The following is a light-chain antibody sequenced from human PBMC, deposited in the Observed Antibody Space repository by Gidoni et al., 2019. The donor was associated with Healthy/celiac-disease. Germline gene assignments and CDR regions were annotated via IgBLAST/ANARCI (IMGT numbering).Light chain of an antibody. CDR3: NSRDSSGNHHVV. Sequence: SSELTPDPAVSVALGQTVRITCQGDRLRSYYASWYQQTPGQAPVLVIYGKNNRPSGIPDRFSGSSSGNTASLTITGAQAEDEADYYCNSRDSSGNHHVVFGGGTKLTVL. V-gene: IGLV3-19*01. J-gene: IGLJ2*01. CDR2: GKN. CDR1: RLRSYY.